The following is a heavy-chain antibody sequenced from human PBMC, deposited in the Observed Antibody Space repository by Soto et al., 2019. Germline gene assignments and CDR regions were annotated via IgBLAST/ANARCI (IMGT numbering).Heavy chain of an antibody. CDR2: LYPGNSDT. D-gene: IGHD5-12*01. Sequence: GDSLKISCKGCGYSFTSYWIGWVRQMSGIGLEWMGVLYPGNSDTRCCPSFQGQVTISADKSISTAYLQWSSLKASDTAMYYCATQMATEDYYYYYGMDVWGQGTTVTVSS. CDR1: GYSFTSYW. J-gene: IGHJ6*02. CDR3: ATQMATEDYYYYYGMDV. V-gene: IGHV5-51*01.